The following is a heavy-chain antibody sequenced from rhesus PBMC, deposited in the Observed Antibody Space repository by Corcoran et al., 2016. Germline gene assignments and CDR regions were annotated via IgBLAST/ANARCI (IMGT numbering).Heavy chain of an antibody. D-gene: IGHD5-24*01. Sequence: EVQLVQSGAEVKKPGASVKISCKASGYTFTDYYLPWVRQAAGKGLEWMGRVDPEDGEAIHEQKLQKKCTITANTSTDTAYMELSSLRSEDTAVYYWATEWADTAGTVLYYWGQGVLVTVSS. J-gene: IGHJ4*01. CDR2: VDPEDGEA. CDR1: GYTFTDYY. V-gene: IGHV1-111*02. CDR3: ATEWADTAGTVLYY.